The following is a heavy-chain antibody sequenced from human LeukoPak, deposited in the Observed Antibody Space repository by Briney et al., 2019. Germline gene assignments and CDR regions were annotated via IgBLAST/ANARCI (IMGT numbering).Heavy chain of an antibody. J-gene: IGHJ4*02. CDR3: ARHGGVFCTSTSCYTFDY. CDR2: MYSTGRT. V-gene: IGHV4-39*01. D-gene: IGHD2-2*02. CDR1: GGSISSSSSY. Sequence: SETLSLTCTVSGGSISSSSSYWGWIRQPPGKGLEWLGSMYSTGRTYYNPSLKSRVTISVDTSKNQFSLKLTSVTAADTAVYYCARHGGVFCTSTSCYTFDYWGQGTLVTVSS.